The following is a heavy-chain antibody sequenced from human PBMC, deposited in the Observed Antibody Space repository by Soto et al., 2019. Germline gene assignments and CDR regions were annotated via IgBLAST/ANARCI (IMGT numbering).Heavy chain of an antibody. J-gene: IGHJ6*02. Sequence: QVQLVQSGAEVKKPGSSVKVSCKASGGTFSSYAISWVRQAPGQGLEWMGGIIPIFGTANYAQKFQGRVTITADESTSTAYMELSSLRSEDTAVYYCARXCSGGSCYFPGPVGMDVWGQGTTVTVSS. V-gene: IGHV1-69*01. CDR2: IIPIFGTA. CDR3: ARXCSGGSCYFPGPVGMDV. D-gene: IGHD2-15*01. CDR1: GGTFSSYA.